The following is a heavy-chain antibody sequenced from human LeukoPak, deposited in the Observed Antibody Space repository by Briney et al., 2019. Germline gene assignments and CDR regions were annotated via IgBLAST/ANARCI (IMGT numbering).Heavy chain of an antibody. CDR2: ISSSGGST. Sequence: PGGSLRLSCAASGFTFSSYAMSWVRQAPGKGLEWVSAISSSGGSTYYADSVKGRFTISRDNSKNTLYLQMNSVRAEDPPIYYCASGGTAYYYYGMDVCGQGTTVTVSS. V-gene: IGHV3-23*01. CDR1: GFTFSSYA. CDR3: ASGGTAYYYYGMDV. D-gene: IGHD6-25*01. J-gene: IGHJ6*02.